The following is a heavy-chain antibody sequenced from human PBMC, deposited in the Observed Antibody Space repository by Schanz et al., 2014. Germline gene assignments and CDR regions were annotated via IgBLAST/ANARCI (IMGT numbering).Heavy chain of an antibody. CDR2: ICSSGNTI. Sequence: EADLVESGGGLIQRGESLRLSCSASGFAFSSYSMNWVRQAPGKGLEWVSYICSSGNTIYYADSVKGRFTISRDNAKNALYLQMNSLRAGDTAVYYCARVPYGSGSYWDYWGQGTLVTVSS. V-gene: IGHV3-48*04. D-gene: IGHD3-10*01. J-gene: IGHJ4*02. CDR1: GFAFSSYS. CDR3: ARVPYGSGSYWDY.